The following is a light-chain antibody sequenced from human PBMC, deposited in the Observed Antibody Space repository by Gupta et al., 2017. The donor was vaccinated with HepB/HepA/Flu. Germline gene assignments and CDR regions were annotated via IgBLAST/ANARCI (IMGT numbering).Light chain of an antibody. CDR3: SSYTTSSTYV. V-gene: IGLV2-18*02. CDR1: SSDIGSYNR. Sequence: SALPPPPSVSGSPWPSVTISCTGTSSDIGSYNRVSWYQQSPGTAPKLIIYEVDNRPAGVPDRFSGSKSGNTASLTISGLQTEDEADYYGSSYTTSSTYVFGSGTKVTVL. CDR2: EVD. J-gene: IGLJ1*01.